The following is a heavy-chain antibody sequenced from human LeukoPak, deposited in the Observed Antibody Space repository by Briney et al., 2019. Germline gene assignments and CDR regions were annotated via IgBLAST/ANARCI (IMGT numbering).Heavy chain of an antibody. J-gene: IGHJ5*02. Sequence: SETLSLTCAVSGYSISSGYYWGWIRQPPGKGPEGIGNIYHSGSTYYNPSLKSRVTISVDTSKNQFSLKLSSVTAADTAVYYCARAHSKGAAASSWFDPWGQGTLVTVSS. CDR3: ARAHSKGAAASSWFDP. CDR1: GYSISSGYY. V-gene: IGHV4-38-2*01. CDR2: IYHSGST. D-gene: IGHD6-13*01.